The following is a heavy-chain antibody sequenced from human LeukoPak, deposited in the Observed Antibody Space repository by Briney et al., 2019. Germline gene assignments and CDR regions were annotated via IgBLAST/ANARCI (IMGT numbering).Heavy chain of an antibody. CDR1: GGSTSSSNW. CDR3: ARGLNYYDRNQGY. D-gene: IGHD3-22*01. Sequence: PSETLSLTCAVSGGSTSSSNWWSWVRQPPGKGLEWIGEIYHSGSTNYDPSLKGRVTISVDKSKNQFSLKLSSVTAADTAVYCCARGLNYYDRNQGYWGQGTLVTVSS. CDR2: IYHSGST. V-gene: IGHV4-4*01. J-gene: IGHJ4*02.